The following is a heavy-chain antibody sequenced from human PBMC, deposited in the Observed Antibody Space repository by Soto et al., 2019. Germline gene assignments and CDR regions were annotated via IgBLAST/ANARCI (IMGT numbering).Heavy chain of an antibody. CDR2: IDPSDSYT. V-gene: IGHV5-10-1*01. Sequence: PGESLKISCNGSGYSFTSYWISWVRQMPGKGLEWMGRIDPSDSYTNYSPSFQGHVTISADKSISTAYLQWSSLKASDTAMYYCARHSRIMITLGGVIVPLDGMDVWGQGTKVTVYS. D-gene: IGHD3-16*02. CDR1: GYSFTSYW. J-gene: IGHJ6*02. CDR3: ARHSRIMITLGGVIVPLDGMDV.